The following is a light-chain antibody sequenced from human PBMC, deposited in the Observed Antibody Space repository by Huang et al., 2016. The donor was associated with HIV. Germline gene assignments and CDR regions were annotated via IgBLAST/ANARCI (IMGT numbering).Light chain of an antibody. CDR3: QQVNSFPHT. V-gene: IGKV1-9*01. Sequence: IQLTQSPSSLSASVGDRVIITCRASQGISTSLAWYQQKPGKAPTLLIYGAFTLQGGVPSRFSGSGSGTDFTLTISSLQPEDFATYYCQQVNSFPHTFGLGTKLDIK. CDR2: GAF. J-gene: IGKJ2*01. CDR1: QGISTS.